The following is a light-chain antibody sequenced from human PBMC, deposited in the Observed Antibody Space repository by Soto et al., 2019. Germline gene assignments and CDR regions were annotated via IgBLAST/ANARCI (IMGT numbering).Light chain of an antibody. Sequence: QSALTQPRSVSGSPGQSVTISCTGTSSDVGGYNYVSWYQQYSGKAPKVMIYDVSKRPSGVPDRFSGSKSGNTASLTISGLQAEDEADYYCCSYTSSPYLFGSGTKLTVL. CDR1: SSDVGGYNY. J-gene: IGLJ1*01. V-gene: IGLV2-11*01. CDR2: DVS. CDR3: CSYTSSPYL.